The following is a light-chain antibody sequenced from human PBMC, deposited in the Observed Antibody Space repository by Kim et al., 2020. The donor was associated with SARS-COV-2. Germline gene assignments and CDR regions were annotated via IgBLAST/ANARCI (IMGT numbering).Light chain of an antibody. J-gene: IGKJ1*01. V-gene: IGKV1-17*01. Sequence: DIQMTQSPSSLSASVGDRVTITCRASQGIGSSLGWYQQKPGKAPKRLIYGASSLQSGDPSRFSGSGTGTEFTLTISSLQPEDFATYYCLQHYDYSWTFGQGTKVDIK. CDR3: LQHYDYSWT. CDR1: QGIGSS. CDR2: GAS.